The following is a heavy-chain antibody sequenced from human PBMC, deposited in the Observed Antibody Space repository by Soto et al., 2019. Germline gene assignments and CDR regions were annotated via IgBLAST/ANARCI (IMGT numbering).Heavy chain of an antibody. CDR2: ISAYNGNT. Sequence: QVQLVQSGAEVKKPEASVKVSCKASGYTFTSYGFSWVRQAPGQGLEWMGWISAYNGNTNYAQKVQGRVTMTTDTSTSTAYMELRSLRSDDTAVYYCASFSIAAADPYGMDVWGQGTTVTVSS. CDR1: GYTFTSYG. CDR3: ASFSIAAADPYGMDV. D-gene: IGHD6-13*01. J-gene: IGHJ6*02. V-gene: IGHV1-18*01.